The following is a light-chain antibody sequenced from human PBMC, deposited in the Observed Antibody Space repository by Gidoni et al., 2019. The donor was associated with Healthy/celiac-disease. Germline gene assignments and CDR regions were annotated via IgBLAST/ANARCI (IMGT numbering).Light chain of an antibody. Sequence: EIVLTQSPATLSLSPGETATFSCRASQSVSSNLAWYQQKPGQAPRLLIYDASNRATGLPARFSGSGSGTDFTLTIISLEPEDFAVYYCQQRSNWPPWTFGQXTKVEIK. CDR3: QQRSNWPPWT. CDR2: DAS. J-gene: IGKJ1*01. V-gene: IGKV3-11*01. CDR1: QSVSSN.